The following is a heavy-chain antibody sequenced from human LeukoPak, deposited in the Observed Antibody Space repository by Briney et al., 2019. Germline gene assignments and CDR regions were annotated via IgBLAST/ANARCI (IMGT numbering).Heavy chain of an antibody. Sequence: ASVKVSFKASGYTFTGYYMHGVGQAPGQGREWMGRINPNSGGTNYAQKFQGRVTMTRDTSISTAYMELSRLRSDDTAVYYCARERSAAKYYYYYYMDVWGKGTTVTVSS. CDR3: ARERSAAKYYYYYYMDV. J-gene: IGHJ6*03. V-gene: IGHV1-2*06. CDR1: GYTFTGYY. CDR2: INPNSGGT.